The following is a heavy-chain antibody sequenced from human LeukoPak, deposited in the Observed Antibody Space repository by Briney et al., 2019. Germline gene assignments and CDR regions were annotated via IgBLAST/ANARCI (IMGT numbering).Heavy chain of an antibody. CDR2: INPSGGST. CDR1: GYTFTSYY. Sequence: VASVRVSCKASGYTFTSYYMHWVRQAPGQGLEWMGIINPSGGSTSYAQKFQGRVTMTRDTSTSTVYMELSSLRSEDTAVYYCARAQRSGYEDHWGQGTLVTVSS. V-gene: IGHV1-46*01. D-gene: IGHD3-22*01. CDR3: ARAQRSGYEDH. J-gene: IGHJ4*02.